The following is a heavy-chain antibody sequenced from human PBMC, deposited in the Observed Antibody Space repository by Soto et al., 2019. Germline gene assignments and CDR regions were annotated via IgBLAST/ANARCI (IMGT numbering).Heavy chain of an antibody. CDR1: GFTFSSYA. J-gene: IGHJ4*02. V-gene: IGHV3-23*01. Sequence: EVQLLESGGGLVQPGGSLRLSCAASGFTFSSYAMSWVRQAPGKGLEWVSAISGSGGHTYYADSVKGRFTISRDNSKNTLYLQMNSLRAEDTAVYYCAKDPSRRGVCFDYWGQGTLVTVSS. CDR2: ISGSGGHT. D-gene: IGHD2-8*01. CDR3: AKDPSRRGVCFDY.